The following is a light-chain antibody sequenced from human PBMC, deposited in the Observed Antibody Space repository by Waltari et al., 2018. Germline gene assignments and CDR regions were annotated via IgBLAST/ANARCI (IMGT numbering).Light chain of an antibody. J-gene: IGLJ1*01. Sequence: SYVLTQPPSVSVAPGKTARITCGGNNIETKSMHWYQQKPGQAPILVISYDSDRPSGHPVRFSGSNPGNTAPLTISRGEAAAEADHYCQVWDANNDPGVFGTGTEVTVL. V-gene: IGLV3-21*04. CDR1: NIETKS. CDR2: YDS. CDR3: QVWDANNDPGV.